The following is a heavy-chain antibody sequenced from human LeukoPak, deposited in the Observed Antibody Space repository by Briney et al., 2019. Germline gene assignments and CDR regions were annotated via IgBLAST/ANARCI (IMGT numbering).Heavy chain of an antibody. CDR2: ISGSGSTK. CDR1: GFTFSSYA. CDR3: ARVLRYCSGGNCYSGGLGYMDV. J-gene: IGHJ6*03. Sequence: GGSLRLSCAASGFTFSSYAMSWVRQAPGKGLEWVSAISGSGSTKYYADSVKGRFTISRDNAKNSLFLQMNSLRAEDTAVYYCARVLRYCSGGNCYSGGLGYMDVWGKGTTVTISS. D-gene: IGHD2-15*01. V-gene: IGHV3-23*01.